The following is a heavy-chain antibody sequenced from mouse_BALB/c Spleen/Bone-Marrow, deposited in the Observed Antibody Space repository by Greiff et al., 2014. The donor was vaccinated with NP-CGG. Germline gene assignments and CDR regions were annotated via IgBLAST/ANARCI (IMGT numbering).Heavy chain of an antibody. CDR1: GFTFTDYY. D-gene: IGHD2-1*01. Sequence: EVKLVESGGGLVQPGGSLRLSCATSGFTFTDYYMSWVRQPPGKALEWLGFISTKANGYTTEYSASVKGQFTISRNNSQSIPYLQMNTLIAYDSATYYCARVYGNYGRFAVWGQGTLVTVSA. CDR3: ARVYGNYGRFAV. J-gene: IGHJ3*01. V-gene: IGHV7-3*02. CDR2: ISTKANGYTT.